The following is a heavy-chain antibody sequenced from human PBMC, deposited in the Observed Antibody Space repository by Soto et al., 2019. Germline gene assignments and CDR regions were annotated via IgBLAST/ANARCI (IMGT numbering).Heavy chain of an antibody. J-gene: IGHJ6*02. CDR3: ARDWVTAAAGTPYYGMDV. CDR2: IKQDGSEK. V-gene: IGHV3-7*01. D-gene: IGHD6-13*01. CDR1: GFTFSSYW. Sequence: GASLRLYCSASGFTFSSYWMSWVRQAPGKGLEWVANIKQDGSEKYYVDSVRGRFAISRDNAKNSLYLQMNSLRAEDTAVYYCARDWVTAAAGTPYYGMDVWGQGTTVTVSS.